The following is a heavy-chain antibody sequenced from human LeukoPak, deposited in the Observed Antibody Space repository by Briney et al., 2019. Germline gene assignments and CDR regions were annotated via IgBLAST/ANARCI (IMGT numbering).Heavy chain of an antibody. J-gene: IGHJ6*02. D-gene: IGHD2-2*01. Sequence: KPSETLSLTCTVSGGSISSGGYYWSWIRQPPGKGLEWIGEINHSGSTNYNPSLKSRVTISVDTSKNQFSLKLSSVTAADTAVYYCAKGGGVVPAASNAPQTRYYYYGMDVWDQGTTVTVSS. CDR3: AKGGGVVPAASNAPQTRYYYYGMDV. CDR1: GGSISSGGYY. V-gene: IGHV4-39*07. CDR2: INHSGST.